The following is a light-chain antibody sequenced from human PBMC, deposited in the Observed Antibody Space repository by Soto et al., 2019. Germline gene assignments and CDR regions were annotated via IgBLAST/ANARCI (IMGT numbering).Light chain of an antibody. CDR3: SSYTSRSTLV. V-gene: IGLV2-14*01. CDR1: SSDVGGYNY. CDR2: EVN. Sequence: QSVLTQPASVSGSPGQSITISCTGTSSDVGGYNYVSWYQQHPGKAPKLIIYEVNNRPSGVSNRFSGSKSGNTASLTISGLQAEDEADYYCSSYTSRSTLVFGTGTKVTVL. J-gene: IGLJ1*01.